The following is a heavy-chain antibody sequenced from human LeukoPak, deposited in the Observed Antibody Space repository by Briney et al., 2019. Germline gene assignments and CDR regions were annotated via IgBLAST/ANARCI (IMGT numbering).Heavy chain of an antibody. CDR3: VRDDALGYCSSTNCYTENWFDP. J-gene: IGHJ5*02. CDR2: ISGSSDTI. Sequence: GGSLRLSCAASGFTFSTYSMNWVRQAPGKGLGWVSYISGSSDTIYYADSVKGRFTISRHNGKDSLYLQMNSLRAEDTAVYYCVRDDALGYCSSTNCYTENWFDPWGQGTLVTVSS. CDR1: GFTFSTYS. D-gene: IGHD2-2*02. V-gene: IGHV3-48*01.